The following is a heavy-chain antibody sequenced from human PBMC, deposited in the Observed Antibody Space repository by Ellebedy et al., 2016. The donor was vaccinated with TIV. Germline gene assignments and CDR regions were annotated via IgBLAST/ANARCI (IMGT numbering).Heavy chain of an antibody. Sequence: SETLSLTCSVSGYSISSGYYWGWIRQPPGKGLEWIGYIYYSGSANYNPSLKSRVTISVDTSKNRFSLKLSPVTAADTAVYYCARGGDYVLVDYWGQGTLVTVSS. J-gene: IGHJ4*02. D-gene: IGHD4-17*01. V-gene: IGHV4-38-2*02. CDR2: IYYSGSA. CDR3: ARGGDYVLVDY. CDR1: GYSISSGYY.